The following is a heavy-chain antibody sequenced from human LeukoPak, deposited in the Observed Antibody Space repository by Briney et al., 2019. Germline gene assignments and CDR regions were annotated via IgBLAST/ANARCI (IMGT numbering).Heavy chain of an antibody. Sequence: PGGSLRLSCAASGFTVSSNYMSWVRHAPGKGLEWVSIIFSGGSTYYADSVKGRFTISRDNSKNTLYLQMNSLRAEDTAVYYCAREAVTRSYFDYWGQGTLVTVSS. CDR1: GFTVSSNY. D-gene: IGHD4-17*01. CDR2: IFSGGST. V-gene: IGHV3-53*01. CDR3: AREAVTRSYFDY. J-gene: IGHJ4*02.